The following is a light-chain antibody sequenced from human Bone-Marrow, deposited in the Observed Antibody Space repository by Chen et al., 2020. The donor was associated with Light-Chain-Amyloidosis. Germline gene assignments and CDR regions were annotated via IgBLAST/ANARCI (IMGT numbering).Light chain of an antibody. V-gene: IGLV3-25*03. J-gene: IGLJ2*01. CDR3: QSADSSGTYEVI. CDR1: VLPTKY. Sequence: SYELTQPPSVSVSPGQTARITCSGEVLPTKYAYWYQQKPGEAPVLVIHRDSERPSGISERFSGSISGTTATLTISGVQAEDEADYHCQSADSSGTYEVIFGGGTKLTVL. CDR2: RDS.